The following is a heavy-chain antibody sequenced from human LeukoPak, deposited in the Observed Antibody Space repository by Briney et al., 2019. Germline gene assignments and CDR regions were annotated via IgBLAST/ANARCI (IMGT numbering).Heavy chain of an antibody. D-gene: IGHD7-27*01. J-gene: IGHJ4*02. V-gene: IGHV1-69*05. CDR3: ARGTQLGMPNFDY. CDR1: GGTFSSYA. Sequence: SVKVSCKASGGTFSSYAISWVRQAPGQGLEWMGGIIPIFGTANYAQKFQGRVTITTDESTSTAYMELSSLRSEDTAVYYCARGTQLGMPNFDYWGQGTLVTVSS. CDR2: IIPIFGTA.